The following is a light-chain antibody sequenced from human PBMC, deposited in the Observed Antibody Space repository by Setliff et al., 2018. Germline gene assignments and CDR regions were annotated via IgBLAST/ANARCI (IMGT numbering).Light chain of an antibody. CDR3: SAYTSSSTYV. Sequence: QSALTQPASVSGSPGQSITISCSGTIGDVGAYDFVSWYQHHPGKAPKFVIYEVTNRPSGISNRFSGSKSGNSASLIISGLQAEDEADYYCSAYTSSSTYVFGTGTKVTVL. CDR1: IGDVGAYDF. CDR2: EVT. V-gene: IGLV2-14*01. J-gene: IGLJ1*01.